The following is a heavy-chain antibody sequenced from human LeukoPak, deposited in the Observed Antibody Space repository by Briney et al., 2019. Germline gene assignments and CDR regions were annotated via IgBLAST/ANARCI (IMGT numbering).Heavy chain of an antibody. V-gene: IGHV3-30-3*01. CDR2: IPCDGSNK. Sequence: GRSLRLSCAASGFTFSSYAMHWVRQAPGKGLEWVAVIPCDGSNKYYADSVKGRFTISRDNSKNTLYLQMNNLRAEDTAVYYCARDPDVGIAVAGYYFDYWGQGTLVTVSS. D-gene: IGHD6-19*01. CDR1: GFTFSSYA. CDR3: ARDPDVGIAVAGYYFDY. J-gene: IGHJ4*02.